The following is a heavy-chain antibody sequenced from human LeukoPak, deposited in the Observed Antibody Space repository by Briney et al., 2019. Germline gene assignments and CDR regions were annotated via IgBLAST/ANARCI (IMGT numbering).Heavy chain of an antibody. D-gene: IGHD4-17*01. V-gene: IGHV3-30*03. CDR2: ISYDGSNK. Sequence: GGSLRLSCAASGFTFSSYGMHWVRQAPGKGLEWVAVISYDGSNKYYADSVKGRFTISRDNSKNTLYLQMNSLRAEDTAVYYCATTGTVRDYWGQGTLVTVSS. J-gene: IGHJ4*02. CDR1: GFTFSSYG. CDR3: ATTGTVRDY.